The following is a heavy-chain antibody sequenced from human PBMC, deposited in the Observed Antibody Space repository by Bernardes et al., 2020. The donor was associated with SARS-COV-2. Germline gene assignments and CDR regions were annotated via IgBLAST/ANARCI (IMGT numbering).Heavy chain of an antibody. CDR3: ARDSGYDYGFDY. D-gene: IGHD5-12*01. V-gene: IGHV3-21*01. CDR2: ISSSSSYI. Sequence: GGSLRLSCAACGFTFSSYSMNWVRQGPGKGLEWVSSISSSSSYIYYADSVKGRFTISRDNAKNSLYLQMNSLRAEDTAVYYCARDSGYDYGFDYWGQGTLVTVSS. CDR1: GFTFSSYS. J-gene: IGHJ4*02.